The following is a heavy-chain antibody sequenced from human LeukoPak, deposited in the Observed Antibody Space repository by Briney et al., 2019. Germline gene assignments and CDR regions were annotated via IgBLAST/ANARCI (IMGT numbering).Heavy chain of an antibody. Sequence: GGSLRLSCAASGFTFSSYWMSWVRQAPGKGLEWVANIKQDGSEKYYVDSVKGRFTISRDNAKNSLYPQMNSLRAEDTAVYYCARESASWYFDLWGRGTLVTVSS. V-gene: IGHV3-7*01. CDR2: IKQDGSEK. CDR3: ARESASWYFDL. CDR1: GFTFSSYW. J-gene: IGHJ2*01.